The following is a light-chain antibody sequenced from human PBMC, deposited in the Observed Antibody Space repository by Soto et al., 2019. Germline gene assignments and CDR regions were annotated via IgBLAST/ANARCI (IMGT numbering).Light chain of an antibody. Sequence: DIQMTQSPASLSASVGDRVTITCPASQSISSYLNWYQQKRGKAPKLLIYAPSSLQSGVPSRVSGSGSGTDFTLTISSLQPEDFAPYYCQQSYSTPLTVGGGTKVEIK. CDR1: QSISSY. CDR3: QQSYSTPLT. CDR2: APS. V-gene: IGKV1-39*01. J-gene: IGKJ4*01.